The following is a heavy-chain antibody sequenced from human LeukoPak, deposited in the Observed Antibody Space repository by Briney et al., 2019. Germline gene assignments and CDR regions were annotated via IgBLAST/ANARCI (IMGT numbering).Heavy chain of an antibody. CDR1: GGSISSSSYY. CDR3: ASPRYGGNSVDY. V-gene: IGHV4-39*01. Sequence: PSETLSLTCTVSGGSISSSSYYWGWIRQPPGKGLEWIGSIYYSGSTYYNPSLKSRVTISVDTSKNQFSLKLSSVTAADTAVYYCASPRYGGNSVDYWGQGTLVTVSS. J-gene: IGHJ4*02. CDR2: IYYSGST. D-gene: IGHD4-23*01.